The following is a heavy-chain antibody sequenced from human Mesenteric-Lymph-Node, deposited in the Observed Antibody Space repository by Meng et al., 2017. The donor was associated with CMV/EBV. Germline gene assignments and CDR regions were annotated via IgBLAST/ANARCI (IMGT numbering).Heavy chain of an antibody. CDR2: INPNSGGT. J-gene: IGHJ3*02. D-gene: IGHD4-11*01. CDR3: ARTQSHDAFDI. Sequence: ASVKVSCKASGGTFSSYAISWVRQAPGQGLEWMGWINPNSGGTNYAQKFQGRVTMTRDTSISTAYMELSRLRSDDTAVYYCARTQSHDAFDIWGQGTMVTVSS. V-gene: IGHV1-2*02. CDR1: GGTFSSYA.